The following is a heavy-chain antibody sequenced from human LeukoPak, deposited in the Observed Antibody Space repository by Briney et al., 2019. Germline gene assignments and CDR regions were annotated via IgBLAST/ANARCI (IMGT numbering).Heavy chain of an antibody. CDR1: GFMFSDYY. V-gene: IGHV3-66*01. J-gene: IGHJ4*02. CDR2: IYSGGST. Sequence: PGGSLRLSCAASGFMFSDYYMSWVRQAPGKGLEWVSVIYSGGSTYYADSVKGRFTISRDNSKNTLYLQMNSLRAEDTAVYYCAREDYYDSSGSGYWGQGTLVTVSS. CDR3: AREDYYDSSGSGY. D-gene: IGHD3-22*01.